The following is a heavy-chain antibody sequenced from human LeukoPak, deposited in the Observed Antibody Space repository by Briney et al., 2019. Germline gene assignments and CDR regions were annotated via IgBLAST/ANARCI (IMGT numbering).Heavy chain of an antibody. CDR2: ISPNGVIT. J-gene: IGHJ4*02. Sequence: GGTLRLSCVASGFTFRSHGMNWVRQAPGKGLEWVSGISPNGVITYYADSVKGRFTISRDNSKGTVYLQMNSLRPEDTAVYYCAKDDAWLQYGNWGRGTLVTVSS. CDR1: GFTFRSHG. CDR3: AKDDAWLQYGN. D-gene: IGHD5-24*01. V-gene: IGHV3-23*01.